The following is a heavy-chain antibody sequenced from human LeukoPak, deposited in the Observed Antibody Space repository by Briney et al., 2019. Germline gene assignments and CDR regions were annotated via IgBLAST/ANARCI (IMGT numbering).Heavy chain of an antibody. D-gene: IGHD6-19*01. CDR3: ARGIAVAGGSLYYFDY. J-gene: IGHJ4*02. Sequence: ASVKVSCKASGYIFTSYAMNWVRQAPGQGLEWMGWINTNTGNPTYAQGFTGRFVFSLDTPVSTVYLQISSLKAEDTAVYYCARGIAVAGGSLYYFDYWGQGTLVTVSS. CDR1: GYIFTSYA. V-gene: IGHV7-4-1*02. CDR2: INTNTGNP.